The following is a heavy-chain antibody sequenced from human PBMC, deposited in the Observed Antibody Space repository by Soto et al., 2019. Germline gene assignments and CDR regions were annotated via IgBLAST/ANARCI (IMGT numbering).Heavy chain of an antibody. V-gene: IGHV4-34*01. CDR3: ARGIGYGPSGFDY. CDR1: GGSFSGYY. J-gene: IGHJ4*02. CDR2: INHSGST. D-gene: IGHD5-18*01. Sequence: SDTLSLTCAVYGGSFSGYYWSWIRQPPGKGLEWIGEINHSGSTNYNPSLKSRVTISVDTSKNQFSLKLSSVTAADTAVYYCARGIGYGPSGFDYWGQGTLVTVSS.